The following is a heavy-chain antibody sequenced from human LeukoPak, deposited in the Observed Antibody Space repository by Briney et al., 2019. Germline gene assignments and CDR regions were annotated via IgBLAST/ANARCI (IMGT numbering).Heavy chain of an antibody. J-gene: IGHJ4*02. CDR3: ARGASSGYRIDY. CDR1: GVTISSYW. V-gene: IGHV3-74*01. CDR2: ISTDGSNV. D-gene: IGHD6-13*01. Sequence: WGSLRLSCAASGVTISSYWMHWVRQAPGKGLVWVSLISTDGSNVNYAYSVKGRFTIFRDNAKNTLLLQLNRLRAEYTAVYYCARGASSGYRIDYWGQRTLVTVSS.